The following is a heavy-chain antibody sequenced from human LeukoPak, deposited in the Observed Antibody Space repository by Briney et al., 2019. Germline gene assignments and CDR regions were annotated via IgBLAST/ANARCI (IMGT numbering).Heavy chain of an antibody. J-gene: IGHJ6*03. D-gene: IGHD6-19*01. CDR2: INPTGGST. V-gene: IGHV1-46*01. Sequence: ASVKVSCKASGYIFTNYYMHWVRQAPGQGLEWMGIINPTGGSTRYAEKFQGRVTMTRDMSTSTVYMELSSLRAEDTAVYYCARDSNQWLVPHGYMDVWGKGTTVTVSS. CDR3: ARDSNQWLVPHGYMDV. CDR1: GYIFTNYY.